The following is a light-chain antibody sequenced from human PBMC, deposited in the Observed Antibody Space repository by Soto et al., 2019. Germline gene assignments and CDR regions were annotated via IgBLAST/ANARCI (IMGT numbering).Light chain of an antibody. J-gene: IGLJ2*01. CDR2: DNN. V-gene: IGLV1-51*01. CDR3: GTWDTTMSGLL. Sequence: QSVLTQPPSVSGAPGQTVTISCAGTSSNIGSNYDVHWYQHLPGTAPKLLIYDNNKRPSGIPDRFSGSRSGTSATLAITGLQTGDEADYICGTWDTTMSGLLFGGGTKLTVL. CDR1: SSNIGSNYD.